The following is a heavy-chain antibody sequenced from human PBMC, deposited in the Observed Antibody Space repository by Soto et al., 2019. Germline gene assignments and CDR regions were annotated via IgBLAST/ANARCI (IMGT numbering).Heavy chain of an antibody. CDR1: GYTFTSYG. V-gene: IGHV1-18*01. CDR2: ISAYNGNT. CDR3: ARRGGYSSSSNWFDP. Sequence: ASVKVSCKASGYTFTSYGISWVRQAPGQGLEWVGWISAYNGNTNYAQKLQGRVTMTTDTSTSTAYMELRSLRSDDTAVYYCARRGGYSSSSNWFDPWGQGTLVTVSS. J-gene: IGHJ5*02. D-gene: IGHD6-6*01.